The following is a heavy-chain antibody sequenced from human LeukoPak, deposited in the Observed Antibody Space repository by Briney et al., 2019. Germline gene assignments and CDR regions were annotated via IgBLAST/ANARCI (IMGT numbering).Heavy chain of an antibody. CDR2: IRYDGSNK. D-gene: IGHD3-3*01. Sequence: PGGSLRLSCAASGFTFSSYGMHWIRQAPGKGLEGVAFIRYDGSNKYYADSVKGRFTISRDNSKNTLYLQINSLRAEDTAVYYCAKVLGSTFGVDLHDYWGQGTLVTVSS. V-gene: IGHV3-30*02. CDR1: GFTFSSYG. J-gene: IGHJ4*02. CDR3: AKVLGSTFGVDLHDY.